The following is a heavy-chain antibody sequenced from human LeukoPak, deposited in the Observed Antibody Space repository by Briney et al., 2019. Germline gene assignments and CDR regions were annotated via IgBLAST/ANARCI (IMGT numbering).Heavy chain of an antibody. Sequence: GGSLRLSCAASGFTVTSNYVSWVRQAPGEGLEWVSVIYSGGSTYYSDSVKGRFTISTDNSKKTLYLQMNSLRAEDTAVYYCARGGERLAATRYWGQGTLVSVRS. CDR1: GFTVTSNY. J-gene: IGHJ4*02. CDR3: ARGGERLAATRY. CDR2: IYSGGST. V-gene: IGHV3-66*01. D-gene: IGHD6-13*01.